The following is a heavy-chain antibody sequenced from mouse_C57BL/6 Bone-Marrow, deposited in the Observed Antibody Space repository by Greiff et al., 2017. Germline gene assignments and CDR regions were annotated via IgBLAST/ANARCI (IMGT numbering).Heavy chain of an antibody. CDR3: SSVDCNYFDV. V-gene: IGHV14-4*01. CDR2: IDPEIGDT. CDR1: GFNFKDDY. Sequence: EVQLMESGAELVRPGASVKLSCTASGFNFKDDYIHWVKQRPEQGLEWIGWIDPEIGDTESASKFQGKATITSDTSSNTAYLQLSSLTSEDTAVYYCSSVDCNYFDVWGRGTPLTVAS. D-gene: IGHD2-4*01. J-gene: IGHJ2*01.